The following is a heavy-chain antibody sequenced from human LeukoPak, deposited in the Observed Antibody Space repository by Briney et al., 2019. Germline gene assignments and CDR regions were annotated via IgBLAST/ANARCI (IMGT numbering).Heavy chain of an antibody. CDR3: TRGGSSRFDQ. Sequence: GGSLRLSCAASGFSFSDAWMSWARQTPGKGLEWVAKISPDGSEKYYVDSVKGRFTISRDNAKNSLDLQMSSLRADDTAVYYCTRGGSSRFDQWGQGTLVTVSS. CDR2: ISPDGSEK. D-gene: IGHD6-13*01. V-gene: IGHV3-7*04. CDR1: GFSFSDAW. J-gene: IGHJ4*02.